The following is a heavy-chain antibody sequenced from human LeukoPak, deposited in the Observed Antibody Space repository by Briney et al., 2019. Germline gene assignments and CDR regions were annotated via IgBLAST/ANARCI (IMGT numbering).Heavy chain of an antibody. V-gene: IGHV4-59*01. D-gene: IGHD1-1*01. J-gene: IGHJ6*03. CDR1: GGSISSYY. CDR3: ARVSWFPGTSYYYMDV. CDR2: IDHSGTT. Sequence: SETLSLTCTVSGGSISSYYWSWIRQPPGKGLEWIGYIDHSGTTNYNPSLKSRVTISVDTSKNQFSLKLSSVTAADTAVYYCARVSWFPGTSYYYMDVWGKGATVTVSS.